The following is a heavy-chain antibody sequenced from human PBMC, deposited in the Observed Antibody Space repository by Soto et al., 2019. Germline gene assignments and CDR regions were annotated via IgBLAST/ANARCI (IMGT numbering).Heavy chain of an antibody. J-gene: IGHJ6*02. CDR3: ASQPQQPTGPYYYSCGMDV. V-gene: IGHV1-18*04. D-gene: IGHD6-13*01. CDR1: GYTFSNYA. Sequence: QVQLVQSGAEVKKPGASVKVSCKASGYTFSNYAVTWVRQAPGQGLEWLGWISAYNGNTHYAQKVQGRVTMTTDTSTSTAYMELRSLRSDDTAVYSCASQPQQPTGPYYYSCGMDVWGQGTTVTVSS. CDR2: ISAYNGNT.